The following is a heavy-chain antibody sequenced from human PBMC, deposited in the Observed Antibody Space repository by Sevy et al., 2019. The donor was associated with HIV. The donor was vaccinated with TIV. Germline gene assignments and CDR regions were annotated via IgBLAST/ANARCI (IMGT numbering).Heavy chain of an antibody. D-gene: IGHD3-10*01. Sequence: GGSLRLSCAASGFTFSSYTMHWVRQAPGKGLEWVAFITYDGVNKYYADSVRGRFTISRDDFKNTLYLQMDSLRSEDTAVYYCARGLYSSTIRGVINYWGQGTRVTVSS. CDR2: ITYDGVNK. J-gene: IGHJ4*02. CDR1: GFTFSSYT. V-gene: IGHV3-30*04. CDR3: ARGLYSSTIRGVINY.